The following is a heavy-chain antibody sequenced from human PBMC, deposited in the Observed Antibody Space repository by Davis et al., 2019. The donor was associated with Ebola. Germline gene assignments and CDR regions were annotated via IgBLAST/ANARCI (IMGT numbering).Heavy chain of an antibody. CDR3: ARNTLYDFWSGYYKGWFDP. CDR1: GGSISSSNW. J-gene: IGHJ5*02. V-gene: IGHV4-4*02. D-gene: IGHD3-3*01. CDR2: IYHSGST. Sequence: SETLSLTCAVSGGSISSSNWWSWVRQPPGQGLEWIGEIYHSGSTYYNPSLKSRVTISVDTSKNQFSLKLSSVTAADTAVYYCARNTLYDFWSGYYKGWFDPWGQGTLVTVSS.